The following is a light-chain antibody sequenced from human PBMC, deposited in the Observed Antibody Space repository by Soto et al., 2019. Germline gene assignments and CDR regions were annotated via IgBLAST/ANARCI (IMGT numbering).Light chain of an antibody. CDR3: QQQSHWPPWT. J-gene: IGKJ1*01. CDR1: QNVRTF. CDR2: GAS. Sequence: EVVLTQSPATLSLSPGERATLSCRASQNVRTFLDWYQQKPGQAPRLLIYGASNRATGIPARFSGSGSGTDFTLTICGLEPEDFAVYYCQQQSHWPPWTFGQGTRVEIQ. V-gene: IGKV3-11*01.